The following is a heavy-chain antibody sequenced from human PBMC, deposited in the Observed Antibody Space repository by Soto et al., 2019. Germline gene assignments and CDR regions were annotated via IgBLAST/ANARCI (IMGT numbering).Heavy chain of an antibody. D-gene: IGHD3-3*01. CDR2: INPSGGST. V-gene: IGHV1-46*01. Sequence: ASVKVSCKASGYTFTSYYMHWVRQAPGQGLEWMGIINPSGGSTSYAQKFQGRVTMTRDTSTSTVYMELSSLRSEDTAVYYCARGNLRFLEWSQQTYGMDVWGQGTTVTVSS. J-gene: IGHJ6*02. CDR3: ARGNLRFLEWSQQTYGMDV. CDR1: GYTFTSYY.